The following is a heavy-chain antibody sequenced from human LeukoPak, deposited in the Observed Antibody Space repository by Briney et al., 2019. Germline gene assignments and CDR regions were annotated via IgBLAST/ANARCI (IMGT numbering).Heavy chain of an antibody. V-gene: IGHV4-59*01. J-gene: IGHJ4*02. D-gene: IGHD3-10*01. CDR2: IYYSGST. Sequence: SETLSLTCTVSGGSISSYYWSWIRQPPGKGLEWIGYIYYSGSTNYNPSLKSRVTISVDTSKNQFSLKLSSVTAADTAVYYCARVRVRGVIIDYWGQGTLVTVS. CDR1: GGSISSYY. CDR3: ARVRVRGVIIDY.